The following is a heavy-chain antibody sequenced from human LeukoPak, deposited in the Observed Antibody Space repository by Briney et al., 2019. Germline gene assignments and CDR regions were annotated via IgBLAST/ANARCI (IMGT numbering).Heavy chain of an antibody. V-gene: IGHV3-30*02. J-gene: IGHJ6*03. Sequence: PGGSLRLSCAASGFTFSSYGMHWVRQAPGKGLEWVAFIRYGGSNKYYADSVKGRFTISRDNSKNPLYLQMKSLRAEDTAAYYCAKGGGYQAQYYYYYLDVWGKGTTVTISS. CDR2: IRYGGSNK. CDR3: AKGGGYQAQYYYYYLDV. CDR1: GFTFSSYG. D-gene: IGHD5-24*01.